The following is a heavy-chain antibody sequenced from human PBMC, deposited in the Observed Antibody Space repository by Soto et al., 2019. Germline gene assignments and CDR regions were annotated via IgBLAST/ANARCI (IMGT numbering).Heavy chain of an antibody. CDR1: GDSIVGIYH. V-gene: IGHV4-38-2*01. J-gene: IGHJ4*02. CDR2: IYHTRTT. D-gene: IGHD3-3*01. CDR3: ARTDNVGYYPH. Sequence: SETLSLTSAVSGDSIVGIYHWACIRQSPGRGLEWVASIYHTRTTYYTPSLESRLTISVDTSKKQFSLRLSSVTAADSAVYFCARTDNVGYYPHCGQGIPVTVSS.